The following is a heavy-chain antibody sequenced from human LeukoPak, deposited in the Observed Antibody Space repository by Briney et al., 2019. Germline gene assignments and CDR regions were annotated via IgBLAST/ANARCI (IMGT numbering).Heavy chain of an antibody. CDR2: ISSSGSTI. V-gene: IGHV3-48*03. CDR3: ARDRVTALDY. Sequence: GGSLRLSCGASGFTFSSYEMNWVRQAPGKGLEWVSYISSSGSTIYYADSVKGRFTISRDNAKNSLYLQMNSLRAEDTAVYYCARDRVTALDYWGQGTLVTVSS. CDR1: GFTFSSYE. D-gene: IGHD2-21*02. J-gene: IGHJ4*02.